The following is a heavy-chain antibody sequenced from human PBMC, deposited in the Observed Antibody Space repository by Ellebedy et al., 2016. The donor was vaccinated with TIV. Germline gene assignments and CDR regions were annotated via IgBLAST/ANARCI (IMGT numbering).Heavy chain of an antibody. CDR2: IWHDGSNK. V-gene: IGHV3-30*02. Sequence: PGGSLRLSCAASGFGFNNFGMLWIREAPGKGLEWVAFIWHDGSNKFSADSVKGRFTISRDNSKNTLYLQMNSLRAEDTAVYYCAKRVTMVRGVITYYHYAMDVWGQGTTVTVSS. D-gene: IGHD3-10*01. CDR1: GFGFNNFG. J-gene: IGHJ6*02. CDR3: AKRVTMVRGVITYYHYAMDV.